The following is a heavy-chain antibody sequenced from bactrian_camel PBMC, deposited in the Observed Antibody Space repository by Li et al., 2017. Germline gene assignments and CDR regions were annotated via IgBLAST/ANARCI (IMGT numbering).Heavy chain of an antibody. Sequence: HVQLVESGGGSVQAGGSLRLSCVASGYTFSKSADCMGWFRRLPGQEREGVAAVAGDGRTDYADSVKGRFTISRDGAKNIISLQMYSLKPEDTATYYCAADLVTDEPSLLEREYYYWGQGTQVTVS. CDR2: VAGDGRT. D-gene: IGHD3*01. CDR3: AADLVTDEPSLLEREYYY. J-gene: IGHJ4*01. CDR1: GYTFSKSA. V-gene: IGHV3S53*01.